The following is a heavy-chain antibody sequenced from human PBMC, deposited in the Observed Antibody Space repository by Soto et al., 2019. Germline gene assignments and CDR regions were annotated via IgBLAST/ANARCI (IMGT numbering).Heavy chain of an antibody. D-gene: IGHD6-13*01. Sequence: QVQLQQWGAGLLKPSETLSLTCAVYGGSFSGYYWSWIRQPPGKWLEWIGEINHSGSTNYNPSLKSRVTISVETPKNQFALKLSSVTAADTAVYYCARAGYSSWYPMGNYWGQGTLVTVSS. CDR2: INHSGST. CDR3: ARAGYSSWYPMGNY. V-gene: IGHV4-34*01. J-gene: IGHJ4*02. CDR1: GGSFSGYY.